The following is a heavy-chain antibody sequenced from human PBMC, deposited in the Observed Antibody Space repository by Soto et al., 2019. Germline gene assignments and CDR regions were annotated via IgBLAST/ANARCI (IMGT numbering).Heavy chain of an antibody. CDR3: ARQAID. CDR2: VYYSGTT. V-gene: IGHV4-59*08. J-gene: IGHJ4*02. CDR1: GGSISDYY. Sequence: QVQLQESGPGRVKPSETLSLTCTVSGGSISDYYWSWFRQAPGKGLDWIGYVYYSGTTNYNPSLQSRVTMSVDTSKNQFSLKLSSVTAADTAVYYCARQAIDWGQGTLVTVSS.